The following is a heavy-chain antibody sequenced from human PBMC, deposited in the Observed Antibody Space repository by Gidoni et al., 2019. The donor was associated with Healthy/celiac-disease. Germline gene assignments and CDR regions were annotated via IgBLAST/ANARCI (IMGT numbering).Heavy chain of an antibody. J-gene: IGHJ5*02. Sequence: EVQLVESGGGWSQPGGSLSLSCAAPGFTFGSYWMSWVRQAPGKGLEWVANIKQDGSEKYYVDSVKGRFTISRDNAKNSLYLQMNSLRAEDTAVYYCAREGGRSAMIVVDTWGQGTLVTVSS. D-gene: IGHD3-22*01. CDR1: GFTFGSYW. V-gene: IGHV3-7*03. CDR2: IKQDGSEK. CDR3: AREGGRSAMIVVDT.